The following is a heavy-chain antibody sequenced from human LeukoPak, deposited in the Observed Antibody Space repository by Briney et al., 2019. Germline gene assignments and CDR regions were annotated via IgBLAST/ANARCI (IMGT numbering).Heavy chain of an antibody. J-gene: IGHJ4*02. CDR2: INPNSGGT. CDR1: GYTFTGYY. Sequence: GASVKVSCKASGYTFTGYYMHWVRHAPGQGLEWMGWINPNSGGTNYAQKFQGRVTMTRDTSISTAYMELSRLRSDDTAVYYCARDSGYSSGRGGGLEDYWGQGTLVTVSS. V-gene: IGHV1-2*02. D-gene: IGHD6-19*01. CDR3: ARDSGYSSGRGGGLEDY.